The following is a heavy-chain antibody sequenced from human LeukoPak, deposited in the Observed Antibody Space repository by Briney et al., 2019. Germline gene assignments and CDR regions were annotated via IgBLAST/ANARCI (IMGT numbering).Heavy chain of an antibody. CDR2: IHHSGNI. V-gene: IGHV4-34*01. CDR3: ARALTYGGYYFVDF. D-gene: IGHD4-23*01. CDR1: GGSFSDYY. J-gene: IGHJ4*02. Sequence: SETLSLICAFYGGSFSDYYWTWIRQPPGKGLEWIGEIHHSGNINYNPSLKSRVTISVDTSKNQFSLKLSSVTAADTAVYYCARALTYGGYYFVDFWGRGRLVAVSS.